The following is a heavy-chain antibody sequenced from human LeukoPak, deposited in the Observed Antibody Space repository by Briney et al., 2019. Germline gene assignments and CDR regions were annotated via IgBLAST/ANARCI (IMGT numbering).Heavy chain of an antibody. J-gene: IGHJ4*02. CDR1: GFTFSHFS. Sequence: GGSLRLSCEASGFTFSHFSMNWVRQAPGKGLEWVSSISSSSSDIYYADSVKGRFTFSRDNIKNSLYLQMNSLRAEDTAVYYCARVPGGMEWSDFDYWGQGTLVTVSS. D-gene: IGHD3-3*01. V-gene: IGHV3-21*06. CDR3: ARVPGGMEWSDFDY. CDR2: ISSSSSDI.